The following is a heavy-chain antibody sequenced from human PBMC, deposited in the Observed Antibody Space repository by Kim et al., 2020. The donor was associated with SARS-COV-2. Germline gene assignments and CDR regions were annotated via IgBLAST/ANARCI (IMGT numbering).Heavy chain of an antibody. CDR3: AKDPWDDILTGYYTSFDY. V-gene: IGHV3-30*18. Sequence: GGSLRLSCVASGFIFSSYGMHWVRQAPGKGLEWVAVISYDGSNKYYGDSVKGRFTISRDNSKNTLYLQMNSLRAEDTAVYYCAKDPWDDILTGYYTSFDYWGQGTLITVSS. CDR1: GFIFSSYG. J-gene: IGHJ4*02. D-gene: IGHD3-9*01. CDR2: ISYDGSNK.